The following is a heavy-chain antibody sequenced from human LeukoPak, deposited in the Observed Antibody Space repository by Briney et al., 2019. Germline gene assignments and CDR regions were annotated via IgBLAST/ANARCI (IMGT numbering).Heavy chain of an antibody. J-gene: IGHJ4*02. CDR1: GYTFSGYY. D-gene: IGHD6-19*01. Sequence: GASVKVSCKASGYTFSGYYMHLVRQAPGHGLEWMGWINHNSGSTSYAQRFQGRVTMTRDTSTSTVYMELSSLRSEDTAVYYCARDRGVEVFSSGWSLYFDYWGQGTLVTVSS. CDR3: ARDRGVEVFSSGWSLYFDY. V-gene: IGHV1-46*01. CDR2: INHNSGST.